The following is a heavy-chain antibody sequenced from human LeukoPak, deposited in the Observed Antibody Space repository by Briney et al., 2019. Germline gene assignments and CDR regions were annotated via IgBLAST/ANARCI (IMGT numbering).Heavy chain of an antibody. CDR2: IYTSGST. Sequence: PSETLSLTCTDSGGSISSYYWSWIRQPAGKGLEWIGRIYTSGSTTYNPSLKRRVTMSVNASKNTFSLKLSSVTAADTAVYYCEREGLAVALDYWGQGTLVTV. D-gene: IGHD6-19*01. V-gene: IGHV4-4*07. CDR1: GGSISSYY. J-gene: IGHJ4*02. CDR3: EREGLAVALDY.